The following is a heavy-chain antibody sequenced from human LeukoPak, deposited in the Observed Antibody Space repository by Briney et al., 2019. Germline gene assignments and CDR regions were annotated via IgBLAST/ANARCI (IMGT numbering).Heavy chain of an antibody. J-gene: IGHJ2*01. CDR2: ISSSGSHI. CDR3: AKIGVSGHWYFDL. CDR1: ESTFSSFP. V-gene: IGHV3-21*01. D-gene: IGHD5/OR15-5a*01. Sequence: GGSLRPSCTASESTFSSFPMSWVRQAPGRGLEWISSISSSGSHIYYADSLKGRFTVSRDNAKNSLYVQMNSLRAEDTAVYYCAKIGVSGHWYFDLWGRATLVTVSS.